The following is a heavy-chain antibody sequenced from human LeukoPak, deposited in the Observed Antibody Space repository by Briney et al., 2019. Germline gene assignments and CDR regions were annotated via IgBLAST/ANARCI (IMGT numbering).Heavy chain of an antibody. Sequence: PSQTLSLTCTVSGGSISSGGYYWSWIRQHPGKGLEWIGYIYYSGSTYYNPSLKGRVTISVDTSKNQFSLKLSSVTAADTAVYYCARDRRLTTGWFDPWGQGTLVTVSS. CDR2: IYYSGST. V-gene: IGHV4-31*03. J-gene: IGHJ5*02. CDR1: GGSISSGGYY. CDR3: ARDRRLTTGWFDP. D-gene: IGHD4/OR15-4a*01.